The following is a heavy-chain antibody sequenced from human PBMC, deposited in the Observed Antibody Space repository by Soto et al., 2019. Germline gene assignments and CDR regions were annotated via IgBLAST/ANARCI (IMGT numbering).Heavy chain of an antibody. D-gene: IGHD3-22*01. J-gene: IGHJ4*02. CDR2: IIPIFGAA. V-gene: IGHV1-69*01. CDR3: ASNYYVSSGYYYVVDY. Sequence: ASVQVSSEASGRTFSSSAISWVRQAHGKGLEWMGGIIPIFGAANYAQKFQGRVTITADESTSTAYMELSSLRSEDTAVYYLASNYYVSSGYYYVVDYWGQGTRVSVSS. CDR1: GRTFSSSA.